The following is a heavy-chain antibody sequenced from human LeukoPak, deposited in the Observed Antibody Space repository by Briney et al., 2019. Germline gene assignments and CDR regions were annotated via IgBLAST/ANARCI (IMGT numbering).Heavy chain of an antibody. J-gene: IGHJ4*02. CDR3: ARAGGYYGYFDY. D-gene: IGHD3-3*01. CDR2: IYYSGST. Sequence: SETLSLTCTVSGGSISSYYWSWIRQPPGKGLEWIGYIYYSGSTNYNPSLKSRVTISVDTSKNQLSLKLSSVTAADTAVYYCARAGGYYGYFDYWGQGTLVTVSS. V-gene: IGHV4-59*01. CDR1: GGSISSYY.